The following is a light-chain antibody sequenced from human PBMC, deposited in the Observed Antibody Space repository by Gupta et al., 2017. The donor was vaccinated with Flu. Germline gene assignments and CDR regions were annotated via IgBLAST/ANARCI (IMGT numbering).Light chain of an antibody. CDR3: AACEYNVRWV. CDR2: STD. V-gene: IGLV1-44*01. J-gene: IGLJ3*02. CDR1: RSHLESHP. Sequence: QSVLTQPPSASGTPGQRVTISCSGSRSHLESHPVYCHQQLAGMAPKLLMYSTDQRAAGVPDRFSGSKAGTAASLTISGLQAEDEDDYYCAACEYNVRWVFGGGTKLTVL.